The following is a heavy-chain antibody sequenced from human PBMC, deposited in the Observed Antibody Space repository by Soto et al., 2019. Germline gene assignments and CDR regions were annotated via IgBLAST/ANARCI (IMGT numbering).Heavy chain of an antibody. V-gene: IGHV3-23*01. Sequence: GGSLRLSCAASGFTFSSYAMSWVRQAPGKGLEWVSAISGSGGSTYYADSVKGRFTTSRDNSKNTLYLQMNSLRAEDTAVYYCAKDVSHYDYVWGSYRYYWGQGTLVTVSS. J-gene: IGHJ4*02. CDR2: ISGSGGST. D-gene: IGHD3-16*02. CDR1: GFTFSSYA. CDR3: AKDVSHYDYVWGSYRYY.